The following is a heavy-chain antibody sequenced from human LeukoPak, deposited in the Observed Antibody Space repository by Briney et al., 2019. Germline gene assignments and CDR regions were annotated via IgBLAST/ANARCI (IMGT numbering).Heavy chain of an antibody. CDR3: ARVWGAVAGQKPYYIDY. CDR1: GGSFSGYY. Sequence: PSETLSLTCAVYGGSFSGYYWSWIRQPPGKGLEWIGEINHSGSTNYNPSLKSRVTISVDTSKNQFSLKLSSVTAADTAVYYCARVWGAVAGQKPYYIDYWGQGTLVTVSS. J-gene: IGHJ4*02. D-gene: IGHD6-19*01. V-gene: IGHV4-34*01. CDR2: INHSGST.